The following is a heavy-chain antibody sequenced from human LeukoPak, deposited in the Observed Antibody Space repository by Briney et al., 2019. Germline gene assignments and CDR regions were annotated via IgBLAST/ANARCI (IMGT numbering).Heavy chain of an antibody. V-gene: IGHV1-2*02. CDR1: GYSFTGYY. Sequence: ASVKVSCKASGYSFTGYYMHWVRQAPGQGLEWVGWINPYSGGTNYAQKFQGRVTMTRVTSISTAYMELSRLRSDDTAVYYCVRDRTKDCSSTSCPLDYWGQGTLVTVSS. D-gene: IGHD2-2*01. CDR3: VRDRTKDCSSTSCPLDY. J-gene: IGHJ4*02. CDR2: INPYSGGT.